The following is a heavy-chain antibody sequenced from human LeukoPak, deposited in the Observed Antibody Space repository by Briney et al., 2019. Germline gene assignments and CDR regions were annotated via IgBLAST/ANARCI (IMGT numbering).Heavy chain of an antibody. CDR2: INHSGST. CDR3: ARAQTTAATPYYFDY. J-gene: IGHJ4*02. D-gene: IGHD6-13*01. Sequence: SETLSLTCAVYGGYFSDYYWSWIRQPPGKALEWIGEINHSGSTNYNPSLKSRVTISVDTSKNQFSLRLSSLTAADAAVYYCARAQTTAATPYYFDYWGQGTLVTVSS. CDR1: GGYFSDYY. V-gene: IGHV4-34*01.